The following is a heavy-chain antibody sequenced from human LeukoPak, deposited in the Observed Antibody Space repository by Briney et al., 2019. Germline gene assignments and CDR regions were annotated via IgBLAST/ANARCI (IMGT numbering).Heavy chain of an antibody. J-gene: IGHJ4*02. Sequence: GGSLRLSCAASGFTFSDSYMTWIRQAPGKGLEWVALISYDGGNKYYADSVKGRFTISRDNSKNTLYLLMNSLRTEDTALYYCARDPLYYGSGSFDYWGQGTLVTVSS. V-gene: IGHV3-30*01. CDR3: ARDPLYYGSGSFDY. CDR1: GFTFSDSY. D-gene: IGHD3-10*01. CDR2: ISYDGGNK.